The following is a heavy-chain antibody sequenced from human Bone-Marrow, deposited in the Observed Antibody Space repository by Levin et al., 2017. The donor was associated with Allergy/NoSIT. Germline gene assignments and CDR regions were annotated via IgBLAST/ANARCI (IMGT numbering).Heavy chain of an antibody. CDR3: ARDPFAYNFGSGSYLDY. Sequence: GGSLRLSCTASGFAFSNYWMHWVRQAPGKGLVWVSRINRGGSSTTYADSVKGRFTISRDNAKNTLYLQMNSLRAEDTAVYYCARDPFAYNFGSGSYLDYWGQGTLVSVSS. CDR2: INRGGSST. CDR1: GFAFSNYW. J-gene: IGHJ4*02. V-gene: IGHV3-74*01. D-gene: IGHD3-10*01.